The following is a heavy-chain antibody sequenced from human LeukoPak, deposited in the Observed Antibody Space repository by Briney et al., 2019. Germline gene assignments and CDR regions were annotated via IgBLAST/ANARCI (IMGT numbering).Heavy chain of an antibody. D-gene: IGHD3-22*01. J-gene: IGHJ4*02. CDR1: GFTFSSYW. Sequence: GGSLRLSCAASGFTFSSYWMHWVRQAPGKGLVWVSRINSDGSSTSYADSVKGRFTISRDNAKNTLYLQMNILRAEDTAVYFCAKRGVVIRVILVGFHKEAYYFDSWGQGALVTVSS. CDR2: INSDGSST. CDR3: AKRGVVIRVILVGFHKEAYYFDS. V-gene: IGHV3-74*01.